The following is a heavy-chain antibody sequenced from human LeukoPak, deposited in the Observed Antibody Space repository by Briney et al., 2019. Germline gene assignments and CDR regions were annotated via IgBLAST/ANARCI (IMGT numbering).Heavy chain of an antibody. CDR3: ASAGMVVAATSPNWFDP. D-gene: IGHD2-15*01. V-gene: IGHV4-59*01. Sequence: SETLSLTCTVSGGSISSYYWSWTRQPPGRGLEWTGYIYYSGSTNYNPSLKSRVTISVDTSKNQFSLKLSSVTAADTAVYYCASAGMVVAATSPNWFDPWGQGTLVTVSS. CDR2: IYYSGST. CDR1: GGSISSYY. J-gene: IGHJ5*02.